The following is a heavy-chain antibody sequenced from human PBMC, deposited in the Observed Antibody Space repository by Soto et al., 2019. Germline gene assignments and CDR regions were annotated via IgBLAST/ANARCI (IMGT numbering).Heavy chain of an antibody. V-gene: IGHV3-21*01. CDR1: AFTFSSHS. D-gene: IGHD3-22*01. CDR2: ISSSSRYI. Sequence: GSLRLSCAASAFTFSSHSMHWDRQAPGKGLAWVSSISSSSRYIYYAASVKGRFTISRDNAKNSLYLQMNSLRAEDTAVYYCARDGPPDSTHLDYWGQGTLVTVSS. J-gene: IGHJ4*02. CDR3: ARDGPPDSTHLDY.